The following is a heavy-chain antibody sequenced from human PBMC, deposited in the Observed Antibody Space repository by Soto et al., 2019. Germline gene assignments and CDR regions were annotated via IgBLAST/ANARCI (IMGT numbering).Heavy chain of an antibody. D-gene: IGHD3-3*01. Sequence: GGALKISCKGSGYSFTSYWIGWVRQMPGKGLEWVGIIYPGDSDTRYSPSFQGQVTISADKSISTAYLQWSSLKASDTAMYYCARHPAYYDFWSGYYGYYFDYWGQGTLVTVSS. V-gene: IGHV5-51*01. CDR1: GYSFTSYW. CDR2: IYPGDSDT. J-gene: IGHJ4*02. CDR3: ARHPAYYDFWSGYYGYYFDY.